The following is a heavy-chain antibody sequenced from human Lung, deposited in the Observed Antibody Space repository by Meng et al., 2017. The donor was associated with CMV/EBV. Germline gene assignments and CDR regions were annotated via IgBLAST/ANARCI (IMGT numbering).Heavy chain of an antibody. CDR2: TSTNTGTP. J-gene: IGHJ5*02. Sequence: QVQLVQSGAEVKKPGASVKVSCKASGYTFSTYTINWVRQAHGRGLEWMGWTSTNTGTPTYTQGFTGRFVFSLDTSVSTAYLQISSLKAEDTAVYYCARGGNFDPWGQGTLVTVSS. D-gene: IGHD2/OR15-2a*01. V-gene: IGHV7-4-1*02. CDR3: ARGGNFDP. CDR1: GYTFSTYT.